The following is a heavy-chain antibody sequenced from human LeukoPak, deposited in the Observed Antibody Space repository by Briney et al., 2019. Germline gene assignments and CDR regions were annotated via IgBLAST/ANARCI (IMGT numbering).Heavy chain of an antibody. J-gene: IGHJ4*02. CDR1: GFTFSSYG. CDR3: AITMVRGVIGGFGD. CDR2: ISGSGGST. V-gene: IGHV3-23*01. D-gene: IGHD3-10*01. Sequence: GGSLRLSCAASGFTFSSYGMSWVRQAPGKGLEWVSAISGSGGSTYYADSVKGRFTISRDNSKNTLYLQMNSLRAEDTAVYYCAITMVRGVIGGFGDWGQGTLVTVSS.